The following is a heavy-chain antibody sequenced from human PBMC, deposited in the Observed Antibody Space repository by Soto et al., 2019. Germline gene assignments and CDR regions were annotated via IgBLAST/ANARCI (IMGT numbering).Heavy chain of an antibody. CDR2: IYHRGST. D-gene: IGHD6-6*01. V-gene: IGHV4-30-2*01. Sequence: QLQLQESGSGLVKPSETLSLTCAVSGGSISSGGYSWSWIRQTPGKGLEWIGYIYHRGSTYYNPSLQSRVTIAVDRSKNQFSLRLSSVTAADTAVYYCARGASIAGSWGTFDYWGQGTLVTVSS. J-gene: IGHJ4*02. CDR3: ARGASIAGSWGTFDY. CDR1: GGSISSGGYS.